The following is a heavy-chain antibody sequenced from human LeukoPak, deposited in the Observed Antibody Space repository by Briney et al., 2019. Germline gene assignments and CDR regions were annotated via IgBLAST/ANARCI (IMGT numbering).Heavy chain of an antibody. D-gene: IGHD5-24*01. V-gene: IGHV5-51*01. CDR2: IYPGDSDT. Sequence: GESLKISCKVSGYTFTLYWIAWVRQMPGKGLEWMGIIYPGDSDTRYSPSFQGQVTISADKSTSTAYLQWNSLKASDTAMYYCARQDGEGFYYFDYWGQGTLVTVSS. CDR1: GYTFTLYW. CDR3: ARQDGEGFYYFDY. J-gene: IGHJ4*02.